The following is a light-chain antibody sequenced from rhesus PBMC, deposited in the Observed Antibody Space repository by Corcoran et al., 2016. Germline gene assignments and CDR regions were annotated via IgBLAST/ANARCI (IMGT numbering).Light chain of an antibody. J-gene: IGKJ4*01. Sequence: EIVMTQSPATLSLSPGERATLSCRASQSVSSSLAWYQQKPGQAPTALTDGASSRANGIPDRFSGSWSGTDFTLTISSLEPEDVAVYYCLQHSNWLTVGGGTKVELK. CDR1: QSVSSS. V-gene: IGKV3-24*01. CDR3: LQHSNWLT. CDR2: GAS.